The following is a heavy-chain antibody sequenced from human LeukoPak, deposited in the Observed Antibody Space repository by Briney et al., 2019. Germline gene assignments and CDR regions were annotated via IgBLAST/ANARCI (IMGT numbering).Heavy chain of an antibody. CDR3: ARRNQLQYYYYYMDV. J-gene: IGHJ6*03. CDR1: GYTFTSYD. D-gene: IGHD2-2*01. Sequence: GASVKVSCKASGYTFTSYDINWVRQATGQGLEWMGWLNPNSGTTGYAQKFQGRVTITRNPSISTAYMELSSLRSEDTAVYYCARRNQLQYYYYYMDVWGKGTTVTVSS. CDR2: LNPNSGTT. V-gene: IGHV1-8*03.